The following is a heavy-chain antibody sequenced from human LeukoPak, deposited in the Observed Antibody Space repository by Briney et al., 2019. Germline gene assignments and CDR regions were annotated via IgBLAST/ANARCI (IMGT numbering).Heavy chain of an antibody. V-gene: IGHV3-66*01. D-gene: IGHD6-19*01. J-gene: IGHJ4*02. CDR3: ATYSSGRRGYYFDS. CDR1: GFTFSSNY. CDR2: SYSGNTT. Sequence: QPGGSLRLSCAASGFTFSSNYMSWVRQAPGKGLEWVAISYSGNTTYCADSVRGRFTISRDKSKNRLQLQMNSLRAEDTAVYYCATYSSGRRGYYFDSWGQGTLVTVSS.